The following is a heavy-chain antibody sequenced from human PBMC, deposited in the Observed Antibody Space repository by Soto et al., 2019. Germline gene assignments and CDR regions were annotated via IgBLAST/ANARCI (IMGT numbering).Heavy chain of an antibody. CDR1: GYSFTNYW. J-gene: IGHJ4*02. V-gene: IGHV5-51*01. Sequence: VESLKISCQTSGYSFTNYWIAWVRQIPWKGLEWMGVIYLSDSDTKYSPSFQGQVTISADKSISAAYLQWSSLEASDTAMYYCASGVVVVTTAILFRYWGQGTLVNVSP. D-gene: IGHD2-2*02. CDR3: ASGVVVVTTAILFRY. CDR2: IYLSDSDT.